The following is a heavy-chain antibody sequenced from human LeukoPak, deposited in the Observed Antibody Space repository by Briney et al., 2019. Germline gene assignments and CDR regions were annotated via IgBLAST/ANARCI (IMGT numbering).Heavy chain of an antibody. V-gene: IGHV3-23*01. CDR2: ISGSGGST. D-gene: IGHD6-13*01. Sequence: GGSLRLSCAASGFTFSSYAMSWIRQAPGKGLEWVSAISGSGGSTYYADSVKGRFTISRDNSKNTLYLQMNSLRAEDTAVYYCAKGIAAGLQNWFDPWGQGTLVTVSS. CDR3: AKGIAAGLQNWFDP. J-gene: IGHJ5*02. CDR1: GFTFSSYA.